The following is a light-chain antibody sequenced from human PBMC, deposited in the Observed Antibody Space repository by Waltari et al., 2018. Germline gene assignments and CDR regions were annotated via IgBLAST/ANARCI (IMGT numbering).Light chain of an antibody. Sequence: EIVMTQSPATLSVSPGEGVTLSCRASQGVGTNIAWYQQRPGQAPRLLIYDASTRASGVRARFSGSGAGAEFTLIISNPQSEDLALYFCQQYRDWYSFGQGTKLQIK. CDR1: QGVGTN. V-gene: IGKV3-15*01. CDR2: DAS. J-gene: IGKJ2*01. CDR3: QQYRDWYS.